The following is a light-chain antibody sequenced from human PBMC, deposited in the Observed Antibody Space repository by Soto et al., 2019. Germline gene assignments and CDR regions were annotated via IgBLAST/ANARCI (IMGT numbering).Light chain of an antibody. CDR2: DVR. Sequence: QSVLTQPVSVSGSPVQAITISCTVTSSDVGGYTYVSWYQHHPGKAPKFIIYDVRNRRSGAPNRFSGSKSGNRASLTISGLQVGDEHDYYCSSYPPGSPRQIVFGTGTKVTVL. J-gene: IGLJ1*01. V-gene: IGLV2-14*03. CDR3: SSYPPGSPRQIV. CDR1: SSDVGGYTY.